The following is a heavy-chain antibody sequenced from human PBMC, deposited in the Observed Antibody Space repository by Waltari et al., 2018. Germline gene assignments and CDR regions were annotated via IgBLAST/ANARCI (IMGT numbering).Heavy chain of an antibody. Sequence: QMQLVQSGPEVKKPGTSVKVHFKASGFTFTSSAVQWVRQARGQRLEWIGWIVVGSGNTNYAQKFQERVTITRDMSTSTAYMELSSLRSEDTAVYYCAAWGYSSSWYFDYWGQGTLVTVSS. D-gene: IGHD6-13*01. J-gene: IGHJ4*02. V-gene: IGHV1-58*01. CDR1: GFTFTSSA. CDR2: IVVGSGNT. CDR3: AAWGYSSSWYFDY.